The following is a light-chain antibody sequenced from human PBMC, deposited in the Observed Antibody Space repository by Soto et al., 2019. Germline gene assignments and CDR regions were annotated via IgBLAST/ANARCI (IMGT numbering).Light chain of an antibody. V-gene: IGKV3-11*01. CDR3: QRRSNWPLST. J-gene: IGKJ5*01. CDR2: DAT. CDR1: ERVSSY. Sequence: EIVLTQSPGTLSLSPGERATLSCRASERVSSYLAWYQQKPGQVPRLLIYDATNMATGIPARFSGSGSRTDCTLTISGLEHEDSAVYYCQRRSNWPLSTFGQGTRLEIK.